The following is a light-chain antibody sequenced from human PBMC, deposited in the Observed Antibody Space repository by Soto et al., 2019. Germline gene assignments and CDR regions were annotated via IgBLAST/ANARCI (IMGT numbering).Light chain of an antibody. V-gene: IGKV3-11*01. CDR3: QQYGSSGT. CDR2: DAS. CDR1: QSVSSY. J-gene: IGKJ1*01. Sequence: EIVLPQSPATLSLSPGERSTLSCRASQSVSSYLAWYQQKPGQAPRLLIYDASNRATGIPARFSGSGSGTDFTLTISSLEPEDFAVYYCQQYGSSGTFGQGTKVDIK.